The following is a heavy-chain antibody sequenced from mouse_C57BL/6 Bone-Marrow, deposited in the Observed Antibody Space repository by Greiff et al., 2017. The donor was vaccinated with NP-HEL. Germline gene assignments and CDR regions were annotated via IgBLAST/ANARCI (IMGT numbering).Heavy chain of an antibody. V-gene: IGHV1-54*01. D-gene: IGHD2-10*02. J-gene: IGHJ2*01. CDR3: ARGRYGNYPYYFDY. CDR2: INPGSGGT. CDR1: GYAFTNYL. Sequence: QVQLQQSGAELVRPGTSVKVSCKASGYAFTNYLIEWVKQRPGQGLEWIGVINPGSGGTNYNEKFKGKATLTADKSSSTAYMQLSSLTSEDSAVYFCARGRYGNYPYYFDYWGQGTTLTVSS.